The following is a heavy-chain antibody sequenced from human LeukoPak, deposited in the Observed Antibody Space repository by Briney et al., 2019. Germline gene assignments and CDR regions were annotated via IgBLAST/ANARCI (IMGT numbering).Heavy chain of an antibody. Sequence: SETLSLTCAVSGGSISSSNWWSWVRQPPGKGLEWIGEIYHSGSTNYNPSLKSRVTMSVDTSKNQFSLKLSSVTAADTAVYYCAREGGSYLYYFDYWGQGTLVTVSS. D-gene: IGHD1-26*01. CDR2: IYHSGST. CDR3: AREGGSYLYYFDY. V-gene: IGHV4-4*02. CDR1: GGSISSSNW. J-gene: IGHJ4*02.